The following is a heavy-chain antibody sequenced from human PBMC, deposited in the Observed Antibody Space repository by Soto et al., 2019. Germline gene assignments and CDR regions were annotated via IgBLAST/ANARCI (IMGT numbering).Heavy chain of an antibody. V-gene: IGHV4-34*01. CDR1: GGSFSGYY. CDR2: INHSGST. Sequence: SETLSLTCAVYGGSFSGYYWSWIRQPPGKGLEWIGEINHSGSTNYNPSLKSRVTISVDTSKNQFSLKLSSVTAADTAVYYCARGQWYYYGSGSYLDNWFDPWGQGTLVTVSS. J-gene: IGHJ5*02. CDR3: ARGQWYYYGSGSYLDNWFDP. D-gene: IGHD3-10*01.